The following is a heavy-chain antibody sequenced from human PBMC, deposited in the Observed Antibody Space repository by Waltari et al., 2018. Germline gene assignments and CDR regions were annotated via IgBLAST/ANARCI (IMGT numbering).Heavy chain of an antibody. Sequence: QVQLVEAGGGVVQPGRSLTLTCEGSGFTVSNYAINWVCPAAGKGLEWLAIISYDAQYKYYADSVKGRTSISRDNHKNTAYLEMNSLRPEDTAVYYCSRGGQWLVLYSFDYWGQGTLVTVSS. V-gene: IGHV3-30*04. CDR2: ISYDAQYK. D-gene: IGHD6-19*01. CDR1: GFTVSNYA. CDR3: SRGGQWLVLYSFDY. J-gene: IGHJ4*02.